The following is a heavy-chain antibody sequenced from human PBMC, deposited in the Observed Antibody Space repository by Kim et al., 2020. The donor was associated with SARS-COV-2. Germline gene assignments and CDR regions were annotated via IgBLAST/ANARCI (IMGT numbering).Heavy chain of an antibody. Sequence: GGSLRLSCAASGFTFSSYGMHWVRQAPGKGLEWVAVISYDGSNKYYADSVKGRFTISRDNSKNTLYLQMNSLRAEDTAVYYCAKDLFELGYGLPLDYWGQGTLVTVSS. V-gene: IGHV3-30*18. CDR1: GFTFSSYG. CDR2: ISYDGSNK. D-gene: IGHD5-18*01. CDR3: AKDLFELGYGLPLDY. J-gene: IGHJ4*02.